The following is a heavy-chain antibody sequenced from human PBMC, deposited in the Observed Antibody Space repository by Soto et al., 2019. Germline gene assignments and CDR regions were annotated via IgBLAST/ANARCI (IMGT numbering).Heavy chain of an antibody. V-gene: IGHV4-59*01. Sequence: QVQLQESGPGLVKPSETLSLTCIVSGGSTTSYYWSWIRQPPGKGLEWIGYIYYDGRTSYNPSLLSRVTRXXDXFXXQFSLHLTSVTAADTAVYYCARDPGNGYSPRYFDRWGQGTLVTVSS. D-gene: IGHD5-12*01. CDR1: GGSTTSYY. CDR2: IYYDGRT. J-gene: IGHJ4*02. CDR3: ARDPGNGYSPRYFDR.